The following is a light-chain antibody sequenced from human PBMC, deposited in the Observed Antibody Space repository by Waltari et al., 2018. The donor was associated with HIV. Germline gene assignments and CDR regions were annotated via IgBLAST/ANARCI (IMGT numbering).Light chain of an antibody. CDR2: KDT. Sequence: SYELTQPPSVSVSPGQTARITCSGDSLSDQYVYWYQQKPGQAPVLVMYKDTEGPSGIPQRFFGSTSGTTVTLTIDGVQAEDEADYYCQSADTSDTYYVFGSGTHVTVL. CDR3: QSADTSDTYYV. CDR1: SLSDQY. J-gene: IGLJ1*01. V-gene: IGLV3-25*03.